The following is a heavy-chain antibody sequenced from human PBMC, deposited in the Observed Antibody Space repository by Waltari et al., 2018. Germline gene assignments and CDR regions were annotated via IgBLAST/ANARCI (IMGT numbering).Heavy chain of an antibody. CDR3: ARIAIYGDYDC. CDR2: IKQDGSEK. Sequence: EVQLVESGGGLVQPGGSLRLSCAASGFTFSSYWMSWVRQAPGKGLEWVANIKQDGSEKYYVDSVKGRFTISRDNAKNALYLQMNSLRAEDTAVYYCARIAIYGDYDCWGQGTLVTVSS. D-gene: IGHD4-17*01. CDR1: GFTFSSYW. V-gene: IGHV3-7*01. J-gene: IGHJ4*02.